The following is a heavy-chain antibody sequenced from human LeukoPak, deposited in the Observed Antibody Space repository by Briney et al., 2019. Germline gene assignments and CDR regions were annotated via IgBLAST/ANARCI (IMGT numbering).Heavy chain of an antibody. CDR2: IYPGDSDT. D-gene: IGHD6-13*01. Sequence: PGESLKISCKGSGYSFTSYWIGWVRQMPGKGLEWMGIIYPGDSDTRYSPSFQGQVTISADKSISTAYLQWSSLKASDTAMYYCARQIRSIAAAGTLWFDPWGQGTLVTVSS. J-gene: IGHJ5*02. CDR1: GYSFTSYW. CDR3: ARQIRSIAAAGTLWFDP. V-gene: IGHV5-51*01.